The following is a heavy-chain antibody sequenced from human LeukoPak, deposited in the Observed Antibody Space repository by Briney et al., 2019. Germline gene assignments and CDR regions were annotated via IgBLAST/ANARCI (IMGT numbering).Heavy chain of an antibody. V-gene: IGHV3-48*03. D-gene: IGHD4-17*01. J-gene: IGHJ4*02. CDR3: ARDRYGDYVKIDY. Sequence: GGSLRLSCAASGFTFSSYEMNWVRQAPGKGLEWVSYISSSGSTIYYADSVKGRLTISRDNAKNSLYLQMNSLRAEDTAVYYCARDRYGDYVKIDYWGQGTLVTVSS. CDR1: GFTFSSYE. CDR2: ISSSGSTI.